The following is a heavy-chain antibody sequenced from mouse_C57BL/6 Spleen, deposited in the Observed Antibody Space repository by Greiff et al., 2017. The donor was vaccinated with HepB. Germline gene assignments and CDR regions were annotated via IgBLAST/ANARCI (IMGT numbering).Heavy chain of an antibody. CDR3: ARSGEYQGEGAMDY. V-gene: IGHV1-81*01. Sequence: VQLQQSGAELARPGASVKLSCKASGYTFTSSGISWVKQRPGQGLEWIGEIYPRSGNTYYNEKFKGKATLTADKSSSTAYMELRSLTSEDSAVYLCARSGEYQGEGAMDYWGQGTSVTVSS. D-gene: IGHD5-2*01. CDR2: IYPRSGNT. J-gene: IGHJ4*01. CDR1: GYTFTSSG.